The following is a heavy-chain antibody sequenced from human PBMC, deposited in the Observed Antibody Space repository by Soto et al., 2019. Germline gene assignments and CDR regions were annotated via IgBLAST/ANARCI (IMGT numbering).Heavy chain of an antibody. V-gene: IGHV4-34*01. CDR2: INHSGST. CDR3: ARRPDGFDI. Sequence: SETLSLTCAVYGGSFSGYYWSWIRQPPGKGLEWIGEINHSGSTNYNPSLKSRVTISVDTSKNQFSLKVTSVTDADTAVYYCARRPDGFDIWGQGTMVTVSS. J-gene: IGHJ3*02. D-gene: IGHD6-6*01. CDR1: GGSFSGYY.